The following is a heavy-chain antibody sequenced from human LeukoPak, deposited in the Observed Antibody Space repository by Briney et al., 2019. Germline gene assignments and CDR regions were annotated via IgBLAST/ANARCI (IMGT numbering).Heavy chain of an antibody. Sequence: KPSETLSLTCTVSGGSISSYYWSWIRQPPGKGLEWIGEINHSGSTNYNPSLKSRVTISVDTSKNQFSLKLSSVTAADTAVYYCARLEPGDEQGGERYWGQGTLVTVSS. CDR1: GGSISSYY. CDR2: INHSGST. V-gene: IGHV4-34*01. CDR3: ARLEPGDEQGGERY. D-gene: IGHD3-16*01. J-gene: IGHJ4*02.